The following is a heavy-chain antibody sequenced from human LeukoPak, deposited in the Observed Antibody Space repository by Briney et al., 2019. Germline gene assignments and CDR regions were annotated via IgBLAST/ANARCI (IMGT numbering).Heavy chain of an antibody. D-gene: IGHD6-6*01. CDR3: AKIGSSSSLTELGY. CDR1: ESAFAASS. V-gene: IGHV1-2*02. J-gene: IGHJ4*02. CDR2: IKPNSGGT. Sequence: ASVKVSCKASESAFAASSIHWVRLAPGQGLEWMGWIKPNSGGTNYAQKFQGRVTMTRDTSIRTAYMELSGLRSDDAAVYYCAKIGSSSSLTELGYWGQGTLVTVSS.